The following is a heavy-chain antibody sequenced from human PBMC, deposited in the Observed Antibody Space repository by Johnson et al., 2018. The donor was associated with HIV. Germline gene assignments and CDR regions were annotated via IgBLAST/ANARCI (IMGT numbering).Heavy chain of an antibody. J-gene: IGHJ3*02. CDR1: GFTFSDYY. D-gene: IGHD1-26*01. CDR2: ISSSRRTI. V-gene: IGHV3-11*04. CDR3: ARSIVGAIVDAFDM. Sequence: QVQLVESGGGLVKPGGSLRLSCAASGFTFSDYYMNWIRQAPGKGLEWVSYISSSRRTIYYADSVKGRFTISRDNAKNSLYLQMNSLIAEDTAVYYCARSIVGAIVDAFDMWGQATMVTVSS.